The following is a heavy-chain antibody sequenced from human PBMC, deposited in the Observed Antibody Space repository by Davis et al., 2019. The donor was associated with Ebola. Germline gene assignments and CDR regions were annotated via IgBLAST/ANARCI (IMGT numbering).Heavy chain of an antibody. V-gene: IGHV3-7*01. CDR3: ARQYSTVWYHFDYFDY. CDR2: IKQDGSEK. D-gene: IGHD6-19*01. Sequence: GESLKISCTASGFTVSSNHMSWVRQAPGKGLEWVANIKQDGSEKYYVDSVKGRFTISRDNAKNSLYLQMNSLTAEDTAVYYCARQYSTVWYHFDYFDYWGQGIMVTVSS. CDR1: GFTVSSNH. J-gene: IGHJ4*02.